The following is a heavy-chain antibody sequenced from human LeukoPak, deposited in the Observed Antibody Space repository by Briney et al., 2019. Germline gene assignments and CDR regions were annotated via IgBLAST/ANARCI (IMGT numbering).Heavy chain of an antibody. V-gene: IGHV4-34*01. J-gene: IGHJ4*02. D-gene: IGHD4-17*01. Sequence: SETLSLTCAVYGGSFSGYYWSWIRQPPGKGLEWIGEIYHSGSTNYNPSLKSRVTISVDKSKNQFSLKLSSVTAADTAVYYCASGTTVTYFDYWGQGTLVTVSS. CDR2: IYHSGST. CDR3: ASGTTVTYFDY. CDR1: GGSFSGYY.